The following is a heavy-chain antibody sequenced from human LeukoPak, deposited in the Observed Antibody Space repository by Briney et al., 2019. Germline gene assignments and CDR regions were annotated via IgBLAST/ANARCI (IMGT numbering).Heavy chain of an antibody. J-gene: IGHJ5*02. D-gene: IGHD6-13*01. V-gene: IGHV3-11*04. CDR2: ISSSGSTI. CDR3: ARDLGSSSWYNWFDP. Sequence: GSLRLSCAASGFTFSDYYMSWIRQAPGKGLEWVSYISSSGSTIYYADSVKGRFTISRDNAKNSLYLQMNSLRAEDTAVYYCARDLGSSSWYNWFDPWGQGTLVTVSS. CDR1: GFTFSDYY.